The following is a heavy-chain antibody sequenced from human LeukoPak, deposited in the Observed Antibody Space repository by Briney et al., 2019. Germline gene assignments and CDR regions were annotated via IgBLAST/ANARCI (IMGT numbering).Heavy chain of an antibody. CDR2: IYHSGST. V-gene: IGHV4-38-2*02. D-gene: IGHD3-10*01. Sequence: SETLSLTCTVSGYSISSGYYWGWIRQPPGKGLEWIGSIYHSGSTYYNPSLKSRVTISVDTSKNQFSLKLSSVTAADTAIYYCAREYGSGSYDTRWGQGTLVTVSS. J-gene: IGHJ4*02. CDR3: AREYGSGSYDTR. CDR1: GYSISSGYY.